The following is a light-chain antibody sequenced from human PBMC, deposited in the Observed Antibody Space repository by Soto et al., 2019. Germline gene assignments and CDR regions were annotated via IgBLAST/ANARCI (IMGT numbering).Light chain of an antibody. J-gene: IGLJ2*01. Sequence: QSALTQPASVSGSPGQSITISCTGTSSDVGGYNYVSWYQHHPGKAPKLMIYDVSNRPSGVSNRFSGSTSGNTASLTISGLQAEDEADYYCSSYATSSTHVVFGGGTKLTVL. CDR1: SSDVGGYNY. CDR3: SSYATSSTHVV. CDR2: DVS. V-gene: IGLV2-14*03.